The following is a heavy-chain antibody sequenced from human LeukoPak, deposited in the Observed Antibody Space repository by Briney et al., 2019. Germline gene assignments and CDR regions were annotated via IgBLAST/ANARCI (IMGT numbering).Heavy chain of an antibody. CDR1: GGSISSGGYY. Sequence: SETLSLTCTVSGGSISSGGYYWSWIRQHPGKGLEWLGYIYYSGSTYYNPSLKSRVTISVDTSKNQFSLKLSSVTAADTAVYYCARVGATPLMYYFDYWGQGTLVTVSS. CDR3: ARVGATPLMYYFDY. V-gene: IGHV4-31*03. J-gene: IGHJ4*02. D-gene: IGHD1-26*01. CDR2: IYYSGST.